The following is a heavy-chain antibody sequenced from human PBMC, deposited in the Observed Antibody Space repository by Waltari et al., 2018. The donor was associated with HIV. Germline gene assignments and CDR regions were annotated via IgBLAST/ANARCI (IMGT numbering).Heavy chain of an antibody. Sequence: QVQLQESGPGLVKPSETLSLTCTVSGGSISSYYCSWIRQPPGTGLEWIGYIYYSGSTNYNPSLKSRVTISVDTSKNQFSLKLSSVTAADTAVYYCAGGYGDYDSPNLYNYYGMDVWGQGTTVTVSS. V-gene: IGHV4-59*01. D-gene: IGHD4-17*01. CDR2: IYYSGST. J-gene: IGHJ6*02. CDR1: GGSISSYY. CDR3: AGGYGDYDSPNLYNYYGMDV.